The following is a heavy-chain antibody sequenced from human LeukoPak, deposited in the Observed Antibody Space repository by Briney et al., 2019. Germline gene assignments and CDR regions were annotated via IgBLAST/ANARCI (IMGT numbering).Heavy chain of an antibody. CDR1: GFTFDDYA. CDR3: ARSPAGANYYLDV. Sequence: GGSLRLSCAASGFTFDDYAMHWVRQGSGKGLEWVSGISWNSGKIVYADSVKGRFTISRDNAKNSLYLQMNSLRAEDTAVYYCARSPAGANYYLDVWGKGTTVTISS. CDR2: ISWNSGKI. V-gene: IGHV3-9*01. D-gene: IGHD1-14*01. J-gene: IGHJ6*03.